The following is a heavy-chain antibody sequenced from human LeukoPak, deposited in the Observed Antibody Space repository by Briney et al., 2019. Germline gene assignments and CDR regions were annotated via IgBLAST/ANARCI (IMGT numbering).Heavy chain of an antibody. CDR1: GFILSSYW. D-gene: IGHD1-26*01. CDR3: ARAYSGSYFSDF. Sequence: PGGSLRLSCAASGFILSSYWMHWVRQAPGKGLVWVSRINSDGSSTSYADSVKGRFTISRDNAKNTLYLQVSSLRAEDTAVYYCARAYSGSYFSDFWGQGTLVTVSS. CDR2: INSDGSST. J-gene: IGHJ4*02. V-gene: IGHV3-74*01.